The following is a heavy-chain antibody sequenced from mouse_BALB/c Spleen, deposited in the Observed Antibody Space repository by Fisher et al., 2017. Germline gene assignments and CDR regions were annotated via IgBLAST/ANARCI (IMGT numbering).Heavy chain of an antibody. D-gene: IGHD2-1*01. Sequence: KFKGKATFTADTSSNTAYMQLSSLTSEDSAVYYCARGGNYYAMDYRGQGTSVTVSS. J-gene: IGHJ4*01. V-gene: IGHV1-9*01. CDR3: ARGGNYYAMDY.